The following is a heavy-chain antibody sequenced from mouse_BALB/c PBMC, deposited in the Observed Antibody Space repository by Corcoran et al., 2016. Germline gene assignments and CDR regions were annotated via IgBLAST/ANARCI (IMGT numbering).Heavy chain of an antibody. CDR2: INPYNDGT. V-gene: IGHV1S136*01. J-gene: IGHJ4*01. D-gene: IGHD1-1*02. CDR3: ARYAGSYVYYYAMDY. CDR1: GYTFTSYV. Sequence: EVQLQQSGPELVKPGASVKMSCKASGYTFTSYVMHWVKQKPGQGLEWIGYINPYNDGTKYNEKFKGKATLTSDKSSSTAYMELSSLTSEDSAVYYCARYAGSYVYYYAMDYWGQGTSVTVSS.